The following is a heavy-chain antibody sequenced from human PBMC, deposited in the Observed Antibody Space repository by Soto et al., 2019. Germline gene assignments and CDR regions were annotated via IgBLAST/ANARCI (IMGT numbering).Heavy chain of an antibody. Sequence: ASVKVSCKASGYTFTSYGISWVRQAPGQGLEWMGWISAYNGNTNYAQKLQGRVTMTTDTSTSTAYLELRSLRSDDTAVYYCASLTPIGVAGSWFGSWGKGNLVAVSS. V-gene: IGHV1-18*01. J-gene: IGHJ5*01. D-gene: IGHD6-13*01. CDR3: ASLTPIGVAGSWFGS. CDR1: GYTFTSYG. CDR2: ISAYNGNT.